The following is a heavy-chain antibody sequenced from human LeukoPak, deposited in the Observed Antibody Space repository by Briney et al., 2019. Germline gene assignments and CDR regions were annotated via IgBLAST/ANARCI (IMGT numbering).Heavy chain of an antibody. V-gene: IGHV3-7*01. J-gene: IGHJ3*02. CDR1: EFTFTNFW. D-gene: IGHD2-2*01. Sequence: PGGSLRLSCAASEFTFTNFWMSWVRQAPGKGLEWVANTNRDGSEKYYVDSVKGRDTISRDNAMNFLYLQLNSLRVDDTAVYYCARDSASCRGCAFDIWGQGTVVTVSS. CDR2: TNRDGSEK. CDR3: ARDSASCRGCAFDI.